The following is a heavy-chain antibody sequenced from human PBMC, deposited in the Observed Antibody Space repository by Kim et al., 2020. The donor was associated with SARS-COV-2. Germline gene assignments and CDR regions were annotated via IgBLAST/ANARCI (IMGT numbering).Heavy chain of an antibody. CDR2: IWYDGSNK. CDR1: GFTFSSYG. D-gene: IGHD3-22*01. V-gene: IGHV3-33*01. CDR3: ARDRLDYYDSSGPFDY. J-gene: IGHJ4*02. Sequence: GGSLRLSCVASGFTFSSYGMHWVRQAPGKGLEWVAVIWYDGSNKYYADSVKGRFTISRDNSKNTLYLQMNSLRAEDTAVYYCARDRLDYYDSSGPFDYWGQGTLVTVSS.